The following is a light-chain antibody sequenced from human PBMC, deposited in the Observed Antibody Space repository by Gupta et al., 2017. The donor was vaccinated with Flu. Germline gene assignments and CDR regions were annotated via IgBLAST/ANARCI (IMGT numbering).Light chain of an antibody. CDR1: SSDVGRSDY. CDR2: DVS. V-gene: IGLV2-14*01. CDR3: SSYTSSSTVYV. J-gene: IGLJ1*01. Sequence: QSALTQPASVSGSPGQSLTISCTGTSSDVGRSDYVSWYRQDPGKAPKLVIYDVSNRPSGVSSRFSGSKSANTASLTISGLQAEDETDYYCSSYTSSSTVYVFGSGTKVTVL.